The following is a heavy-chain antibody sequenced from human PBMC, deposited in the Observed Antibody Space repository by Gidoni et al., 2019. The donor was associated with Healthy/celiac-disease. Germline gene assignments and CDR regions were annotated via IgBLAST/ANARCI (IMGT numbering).Heavy chain of an antibody. V-gene: IGHV1-8*01. J-gene: IGHJ6*02. Sequence: QVQLVQSGAELKKPGASVKVSCKASGYTFTSYDINWVRQATGQGLEWMGWMNPNSGNTGYAQKFQGRVTMTRNTSISTAYMELSSLRSEDTAVYYCARFRITMVRGVIFSSTPSRYYYGMDVWGQGTTVTVSS. D-gene: IGHD3-10*01. CDR2: MNPNSGNT. CDR3: ARFRITMVRGVIFSSTPSRYYYGMDV. CDR1: GYTFTSYD.